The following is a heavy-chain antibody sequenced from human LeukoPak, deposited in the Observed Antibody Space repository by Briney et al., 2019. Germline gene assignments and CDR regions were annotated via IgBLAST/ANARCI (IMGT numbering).Heavy chain of an antibody. D-gene: IGHD3-22*01. V-gene: IGHV4-30-4*01. CDR2: TYYSGST. J-gene: IGHJ5*02. Sequence: TSQTLSLTCTVSGVSISSGDYYWSWIRQPPGKGLEWIGYTYYSGSTYYNPSLKSRVTISVDTSKNQFSLKLSSVTAADTAMYYCARPYYYDSRIDPWGQGTRVTVSS. CDR3: ARPYYYDSRIDP. CDR1: GVSISSGDYY.